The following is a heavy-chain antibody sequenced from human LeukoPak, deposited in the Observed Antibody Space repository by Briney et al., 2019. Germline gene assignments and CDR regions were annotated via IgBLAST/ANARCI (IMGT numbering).Heavy chain of an antibody. D-gene: IGHD4-17*01. J-gene: IGHJ6*02. CDR1: GGSISSSNW. CDR2: IYHSGST. CDR3: ARAPTVTPTHPSGMDV. V-gene: IGHV4-4*02. Sequence: SETLSLTCAVSGGSISSSNWWSWVRQPPGKGLEWIGEIYHSGSTNYNPSLKSRVTISVDTSKNQFSLKLSSVTAADTAVYYCARAPTVTPTHPSGMDVWGQGTTVTVSS.